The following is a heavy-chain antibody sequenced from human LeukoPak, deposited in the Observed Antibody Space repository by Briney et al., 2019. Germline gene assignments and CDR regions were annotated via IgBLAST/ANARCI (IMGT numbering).Heavy chain of an antibody. V-gene: IGHV3-33*06. D-gene: IGHD3-10*01. CDR2: IWYDGSNK. J-gene: IGHJ4*02. Sequence: QPGRSLRLSCAASGFAFSSYGMHWVRQAPGKGLEWVAVIWYDGSNKYYADSVKGRFTISRDNSKNTLYLQMNSLRAEDTAVYYCAKALDYYGSGSYDSGLDYWGQGTLVTVSS. CDR3: AKALDYYGSGSYDSGLDY. CDR1: GFAFSSYG.